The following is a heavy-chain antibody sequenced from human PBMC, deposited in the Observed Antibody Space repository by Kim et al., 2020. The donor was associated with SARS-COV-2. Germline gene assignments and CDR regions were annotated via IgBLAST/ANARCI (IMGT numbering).Heavy chain of an antibody. J-gene: IGHJ4*02. CDR1: GGSISSGGYY. D-gene: IGHD2-2*01. Sequence: SETLSLTCTVSGGSISSGGYYWSWIRQHPGKGLEWIGYIYYSGSTYYNPSLKSRVTISVDTSKNQFSLKLSSVTAADTAVYYCARKRYCSSTSCQRLNFDYWGQGTLVTVSS. V-gene: IGHV4-31*03. CDR2: IYYSGST. CDR3: ARKRYCSSTSCQRLNFDY.